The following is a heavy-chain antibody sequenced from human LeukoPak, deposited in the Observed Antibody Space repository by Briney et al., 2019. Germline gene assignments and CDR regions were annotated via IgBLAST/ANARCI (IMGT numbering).Heavy chain of an antibody. CDR2: ISYHGSSK. J-gene: IGHJ4*02. V-gene: IGHV3-30*18. D-gene: IGHD2-2*01. Sequence: HPGRSLRLSCAASGFTFSSYGMHWVRQAPGKGLEWVAVISYHGSSKYYADSVKGRFTISRDNSENTLYLQMDSLRAEDTAVYYCAKKGEMGVVPAALDYRGQGTLVTVSS. CDR1: GFTFSSYG. CDR3: AKKGEMGVVPAALDY.